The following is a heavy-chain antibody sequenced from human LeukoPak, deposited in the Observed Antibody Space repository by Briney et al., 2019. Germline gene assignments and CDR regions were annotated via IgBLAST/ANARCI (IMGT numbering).Heavy chain of an antibody. J-gene: IGHJ6*02. Sequence: GGSLRLSCAASGFTFSDSWMSWVRQAPGKGLEWVANMNQDGGDKDYVGSVKGRFTISRDNARNSLYLQMGSLRAEDTAVYYCATYTHWVAGDVWGQGTTVTVSS. CDR1: GFTFSDSW. CDR3: ATYTHWVAGDV. D-gene: IGHD3-16*01. CDR2: MNQDGGDK. V-gene: IGHV3-7*01.